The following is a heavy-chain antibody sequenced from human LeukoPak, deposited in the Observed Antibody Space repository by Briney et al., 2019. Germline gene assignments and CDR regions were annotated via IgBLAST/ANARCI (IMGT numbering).Heavy chain of an antibody. CDR2: ISAYNGNT. V-gene: IGHV1-18*01. CDR3: ARVGFSSGWYYFDY. J-gene: IGHJ4*02. CDR1: GYTFTSYG. Sequence: GASVKVSCKASGYTFTSYGISWVRQAPGQGLEWMGWISAYNGNTNYAQKLRGRVTMTTDTPTSTAYMELRSLRSDDTAVYYCARVGFSSGWYYFDYWGQGTLVTVSS. D-gene: IGHD6-19*01.